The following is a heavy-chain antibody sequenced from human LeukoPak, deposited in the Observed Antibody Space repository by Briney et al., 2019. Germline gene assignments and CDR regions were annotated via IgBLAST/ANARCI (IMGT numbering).Heavy chain of an antibody. Sequence: SGTLSLTCAVSGGSISSNNWWGWVRQPPGKGLEWIGEIYHSGSPNYNPSLKSRVTISVDKSRNHFSLNLSSVTAADTAVYYCARVNINNWHSCDYWGQRTLVTVSS. V-gene: IGHV4-4*02. CDR2: IYHSGSP. CDR1: GGSISSNNW. J-gene: IGHJ4*02. D-gene: IGHD1-1*01. CDR3: ARVNINNWHSCDY.